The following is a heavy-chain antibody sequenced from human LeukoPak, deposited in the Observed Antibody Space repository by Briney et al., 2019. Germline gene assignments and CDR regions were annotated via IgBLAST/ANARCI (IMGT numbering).Heavy chain of an antibody. D-gene: IGHD3-16*01. CDR1: GGSFSGYY. V-gene: IGHV4-34*01. J-gene: IGHJ4*02. CDR2: INHSGST. CDR3: ARGPGGLRFDY. Sequence: PSETLSLTCAVYGGSFSGYYWSWIRQPPGKGLEWIGEINHSGSTNYNPSLKSRVTISVDTSKNQFSLKLSSVTAADTAVYYCARGPGGLRFDYWGQGTLVTVSS.